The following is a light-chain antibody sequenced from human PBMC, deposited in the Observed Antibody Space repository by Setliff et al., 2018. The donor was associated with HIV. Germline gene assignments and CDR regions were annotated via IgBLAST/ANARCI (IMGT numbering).Light chain of an antibody. J-gene: IGLJ3*02. Sequence: QAVVTQEPSLTVPPGGTVTLTCASTTGAVTSTHNPYWFQQKPGQAPRTLIYGASNKHSWTPARFSGSLLGDKAALTLSGVQPEDEAEYYCLLYYGGAPPWVFGGGTKVTVL. V-gene: IGLV7-43*01. CDR3: LLYYGGAPPWV. CDR1: TGAVTSTHN. CDR2: GAS.